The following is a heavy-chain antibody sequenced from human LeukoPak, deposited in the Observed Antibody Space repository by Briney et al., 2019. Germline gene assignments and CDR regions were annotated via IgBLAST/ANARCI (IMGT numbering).Heavy chain of an antibody. J-gene: IGHJ4*02. CDR1: GYTFTSYD. V-gene: IGHV1-8*01. CDR2: MNPNSGNT. Sequence: GASVKVSCKASGYTFTSYDINWVRQATGQGLEWMGWMNPNSGNTGYAQKFQGRVTMTRNTSISTAYMELSSLRSEDTAVYYCARARGRLGGNYFDYWGQGTLVTVSS. CDR3: ARARGRLGGNYFDY. D-gene: IGHD3-16*01.